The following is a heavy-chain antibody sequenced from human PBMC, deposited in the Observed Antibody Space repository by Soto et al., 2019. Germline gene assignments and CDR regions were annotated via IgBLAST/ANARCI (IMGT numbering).Heavy chain of an antibody. CDR1: GYTFPQHY. D-gene: IGHD4-17*01. J-gene: IGHJ1*01. CDR2: ITPFNGNV. V-gene: IGHV1-45*02. CDR3: ARSPPAYGGNTFDH. Sequence: SVKVSCKASGYTFPQHYLHWVRQAPGQALEWMGWITPFNGNVNYAQKFQERVTITGDKSTNTAYMELSSLRSEDTAMYYCARSPPAYGGNTFDHWGQGTLVTVPQ.